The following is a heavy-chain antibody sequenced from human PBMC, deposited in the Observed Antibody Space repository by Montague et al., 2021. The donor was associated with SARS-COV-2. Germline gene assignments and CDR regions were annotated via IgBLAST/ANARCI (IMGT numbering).Heavy chain of an antibody. Sequence: SETLSLTCTVSGGSISSSYWTWIRQPPGKGLEWIGYIYYSGSTSYNPSLKSRVTTSVDTSKNQFSLKLSSVTAADTAVYYCARSSGSYSTFDFWGQGTRVTVS. J-gene: IGHJ4*02. D-gene: IGHD3-10*01. CDR2: IYYSGST. CDR1: GGSISSSY. V-gene: IGHV4-59*08. CDR3: ARSSGSYSTFDF.